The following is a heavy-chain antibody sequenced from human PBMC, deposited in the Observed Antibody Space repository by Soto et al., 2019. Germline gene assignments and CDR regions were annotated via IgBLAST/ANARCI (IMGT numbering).Heavy chain of an antibody. D-gene: IGHD2-15*01. CDR1: GGTFISYA. CDR3: ARPSCGGSCYPTYGMDV. Sequence: EASVKVSCKASGGTFISYAISWVRQAPGQGLEWMGGIIPIFGTANYAQKFQGRVTITADESTSTAYMELSSLRSEDTAVYYCARPSCGGSCYPTYGMDVWGQGTTVTVSS. J-gene: IGHJ6*02. CDR2: IIPIFGTA. V-gene: IGHV1-69*13.